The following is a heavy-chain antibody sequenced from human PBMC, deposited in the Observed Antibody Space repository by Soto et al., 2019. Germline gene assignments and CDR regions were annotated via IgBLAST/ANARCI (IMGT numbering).Heavy chain of an antibody. J-gene: IGHJ4*02. CDR2: IYYSGST. D-gene: IGHD5-12*01. CDR1: GGSISSGGYY. CDR3: ARHPSIVATTYFDY. V-gene: IGHV4-31*03. Sequence: QVQLQESGPGLVKPSQTLSLTCTVSGGSISSGGYYWSWIRQHPGKGLEWIGYIYYSGSTYYNPSIKSRVTISVDTSKNQFSLKLSSVTAADTAVYYCARHPSIVATTYFDYWGQGTLVTVSS.